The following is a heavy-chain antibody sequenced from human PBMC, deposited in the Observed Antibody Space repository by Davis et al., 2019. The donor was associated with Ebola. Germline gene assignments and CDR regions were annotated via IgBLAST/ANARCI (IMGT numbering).Heavy chain of an antibody. V-gene: IGHV1-3*01. J-gene: IGHJ4*02. CDR3: ARGYADYHKEFDY. CDR2: INAGNGNT. CDR1: GYTFTSYA. Sequence: AASVKVSCKASGYTFTSYAMHWVRQAPGQRLEWMGWINAGNGNTKYSQKFQGRVTMTRDTSITTAYMELTSLTSEDTAVYYCARGYADYHKEFDYWGQGALVTVSS. D-gene: IGHD4-17*01.